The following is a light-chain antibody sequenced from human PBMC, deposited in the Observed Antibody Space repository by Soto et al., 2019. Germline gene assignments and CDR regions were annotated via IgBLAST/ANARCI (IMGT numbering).Light chain of an antibody. CDR1: SSDVGGYKF. Sequence: QSALTQPRSVSGSPGQSVTIPCTGTSSDVGGYKFVSWYQQHPGKAPKFMIYEVSKRPSGVPDRFSGSKSGNTAFLTISGLQAEDEADYYCCSYAGFYTSVFGTGTKVTVL. J-gene: IGLJ1*01. CDR2: EVS. CDR3: CSYAGFYTSV. V-gene: IGLV2-11*01.